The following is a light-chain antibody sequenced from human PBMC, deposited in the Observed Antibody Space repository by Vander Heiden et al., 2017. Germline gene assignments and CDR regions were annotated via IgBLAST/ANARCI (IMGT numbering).Light chain of an antibody. V-gene: IGKV1-39*01. CDR2: AAS. J-gene: IGKJ3*01. CDR3: QQSYSTLVT. Sequence: DIQMTQSPSSLSASVGDRVTITCRASQSISNYVNWYQQKPGKAPKLLIYAASSLQSGVPSRFSGSGSGTDFTLTISSLQPEDFATYYCQQSYSTLVTFGPGTKVDLK. CDR1: QSISNY.